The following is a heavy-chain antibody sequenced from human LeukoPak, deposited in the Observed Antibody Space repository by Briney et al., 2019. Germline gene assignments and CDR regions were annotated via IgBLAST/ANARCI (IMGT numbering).Heavy chain of an antibody. V-gene: IGHV4-59*01. D-gene: IGHD5-18*01. Sequence: PSETLSLTCTVSGGSISSYYWSWIRQPPGKGLEWIGYIYYSGSTNYNPSLKSRVTISVDTSKNQFSLKLSSVTAADTAVYYCARVHGTAIDPNMDVWGKGTTVTVSS. CDR3: ARVHGTAIDPNMDV. J-gene: IGHJ6*03. CDR2: IYYSGST. CDR1: GGSISSYY.